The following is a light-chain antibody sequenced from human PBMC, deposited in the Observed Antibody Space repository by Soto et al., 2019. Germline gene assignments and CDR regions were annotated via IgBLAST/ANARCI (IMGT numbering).Light chain of an antibody. CDR2: DVS. V-gene: IGLV2-14*01. CDR1: SSDVGGYNF. CDR3: SSYTSSSTLYV. Sequence: QSALTQPASVSGSPGQSITISCTGTSSDVGGYNFVSWYQQHLGKAPKLMIYDVSNRPSGVSNRFSGSKSGNTASLTISGLQADDEGDYYCSSYTSSSTLYVFGTGTKVTVL. J-gene: IGLJ1*01.